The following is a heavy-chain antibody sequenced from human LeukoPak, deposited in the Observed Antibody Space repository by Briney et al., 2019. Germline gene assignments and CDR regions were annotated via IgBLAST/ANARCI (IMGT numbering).Heavy chain of an antibody. D-gene: IGHD6-13*01. V-gene: IGHV1-69*13. Sequence: GASVKVSCKASGGTFSSYAISWVRQAPGQGLEWMGGIIPIFGTANYAQKFQGRVTITADESTSTAYMELSSLRSEDTAVYYCATYQQLATNLFDYWGQGTLVTVSS. CDR2: IIPIFGTA. CDR3: ATYQQLATNLFDY. CDR1: GGTFSSYA. J-gene: IGHJ4*02.